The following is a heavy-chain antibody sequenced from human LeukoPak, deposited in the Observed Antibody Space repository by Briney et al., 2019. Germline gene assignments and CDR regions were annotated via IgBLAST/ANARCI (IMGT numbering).Heavy chain of an antibody. J-gene: IGHJ6*03. V-gene: IGHV4-34*01. CDR2: INHSGST. CDR1: SGSFSGYY. Sequence: SETLSLTCAVYSGSFSGYYWSWIRQPPGKGLEWIGEINHSGSTNYNPSLKSRVTISVDTSKNQFSLKLSSVTAADTAVYYCARLARGFSSSWFPRGYYYYYYMDVWGKGTTVTISS. D-gene: IGHD6-13*01. CDR3: ARLARGFSSSWFPRGYYYYYYMDV.